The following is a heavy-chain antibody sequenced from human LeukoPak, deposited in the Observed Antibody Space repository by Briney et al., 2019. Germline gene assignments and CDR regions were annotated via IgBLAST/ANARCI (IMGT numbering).Heavy chain of an antibody. CDR1: GGSMRSSRNY. Sequence: SETLSLTCSVSGGSMRSSRNYWGWIRQPPGKGLEWIGSIYHSGSTYHNPSLKSRVTISVDMSKNQFSLKLTSVTAADTAMYYCARNPTVGANRWFDYWGQGTLVTVSS. CDR2: IYHSGST. J-gene: IGHJ4*02. V-gene: IGHV4-39*01. CDR3: ARNPTVGANRWFDY. D-gene: IGHD1-26*01.